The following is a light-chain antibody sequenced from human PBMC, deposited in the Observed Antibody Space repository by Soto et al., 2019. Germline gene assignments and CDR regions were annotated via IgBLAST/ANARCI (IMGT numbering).Light chain of an antibody. V-gene: IGKV3-15*01. Sequence: EIVMTQSPATLSVSPGGRATLSCRARQSVKTYLAWYQQRPGQPPRLLIYGASTRATDIPARFSGSGSGTEFSLTISSLQSEDFAVYFCQQYNTWPPRYTFGQGTKLEI. CDR1: QSVKTY. CDR2: GAS. CDR3: QQYNTWPPRYT. J-gene: IGKJ2*01.